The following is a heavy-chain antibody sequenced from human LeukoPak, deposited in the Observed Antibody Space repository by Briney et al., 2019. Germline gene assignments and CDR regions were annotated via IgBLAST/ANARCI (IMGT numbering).Heavy chain of an antibody. CDR3: ARDRPGNYFDY. CDR2: ISSGGTT. CDR1: GFNFNNYE. Sequence: GGSLRLSCAASGFNFNNYEMNWARQAPGKGLEWVSYISSGGTTYNADSVKGRFTVSRDNTKNSLYLQMNSLRVDSTAVYYCARDRPGNYFDYWGQGTLVTVSS. D-gene: IGHD1-14*01. J-gene: IGHJ4*02. V-gene: IGHV3-48*03.